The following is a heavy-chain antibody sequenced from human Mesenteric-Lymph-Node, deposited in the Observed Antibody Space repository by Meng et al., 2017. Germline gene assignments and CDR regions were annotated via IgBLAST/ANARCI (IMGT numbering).Heavy chain of an antibody. CDR3: ARVLDYYDSSGLVLGI. D-gene: IGHD3-22*01. CDR2: ISYDGSNK. J-gene: IGHJ3*02. V-gene: IGHV3-30*07. Sequence: GGSLRLSCAASGFTFSSYAMHWVRQAPGKGLEWVAVISYDGSNKYYADSVKGRFTISRDNAKNSLYLQMNSLRAEDTAVYYCARVLDYYDSSGLVLGIWGQGTMVTVSS. CDR1: GFTFSSYA.